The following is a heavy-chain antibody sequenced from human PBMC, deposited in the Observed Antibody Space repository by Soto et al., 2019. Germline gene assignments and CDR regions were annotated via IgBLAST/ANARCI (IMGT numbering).Heavy chain of an antibody. CDR3: AKDFSSGAVAGTGSDY. Sequence: EVQLVESGGGLVQPGRSLRLSCAASGFTFDDYAMHWVRQAPGKGLEWVSGISWNSGSIGYADSVKGRFTISRDNAKNSLSLQMNSLRAEDTALYYCAKDFSSGAVAGTGSDYWGQGTLVTVSS. D-gene: IGHD6-19*01. J-gene: IGHJ4*02. V-gene: IGHV3-9*01. CDR1: GFTFDDYA. CDR2: ISWNSGSI.